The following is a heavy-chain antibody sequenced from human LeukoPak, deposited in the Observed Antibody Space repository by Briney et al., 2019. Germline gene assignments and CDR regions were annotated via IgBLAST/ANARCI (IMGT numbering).Heavy chain of an antibody. CDR1: GYTFINHY. CDR2: IRPTVGST. D-gene: IGHD3-9*01. CDR3: TRTINSWFDP. V-gene: IGHV1-46*01. Sequence: ASVKISCKPSGYTFINHYIHWVRQAHGQGLEWMGVIRPTVGSTSYAQNFQGRLSMTSDPSTSTAYMELSSLRSEDTAIYYCTRTINSWFDPWGQGTPVSVSS. J-gene: IGHJ5*02.